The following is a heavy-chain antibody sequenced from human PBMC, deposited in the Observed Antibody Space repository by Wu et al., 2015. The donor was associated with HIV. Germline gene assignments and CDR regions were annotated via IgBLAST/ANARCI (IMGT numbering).Heavy chain of an antibody. D-gene: IGHD3-22*01. Sequence: QVQLVQSGAEVKKPGSSVKVSCKASGGTFSSYAISWVRQAPGQGLEWMGGIIPIFGTANYAQKFQGRVTITTDESTSTAYMELSSLRSEDTAVYYCARGYYYDSSGYFGAFDIWGQGDNGHRLF. J-gene: IGHJ3*02. V-gene: IGHV1-69*05. CDR3: ARGYYYDSSGYFGAFDI. CDR2: IIPIFGTA. CDR1: GGTFSSYA.